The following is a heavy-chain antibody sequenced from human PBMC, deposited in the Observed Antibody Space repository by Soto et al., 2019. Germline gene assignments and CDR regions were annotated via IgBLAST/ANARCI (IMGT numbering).Heavy chain of an antibody. Sequence: SVKVSCKASGGTFSGYAISWVRQAPGQGLEWMGGIIPIFGTANYAQKFQGRVTITADESTSTAYMELSSLRSEDTAVYYCARDIKGSGWYHYWGQGTLVTVSS. D-gene: IGHD6-19*01. CDR2: IIPIFGTA. V-gene: IGHV1-69*13. CDR1: GGTFSGYA. J-gene: IGHJ4*02. CDR3: ARDIKGSGWYHY.